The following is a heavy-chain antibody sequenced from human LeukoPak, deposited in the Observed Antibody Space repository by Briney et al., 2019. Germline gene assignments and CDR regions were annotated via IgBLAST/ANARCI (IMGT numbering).Heavy chain of an antibody. Sequence: GGSLRLSCAASGFTFDDYAMHWVRQAPGKGLEWVSGISWNSGSIGYADSVKGRFTISRDNAKNSLYLQMNGLRAEDTALYYCAKESDYGDYVLAFDIWGQGTMVTVSS. CDR2: ISWNSGSI. V-gene: IGHV3-9*01. CDR3: AKESDYGDYVLAFDI. J-gene: IGHJ3*02. CDR1: GFTFDDYA. D-gene: IGHD4-17*01.